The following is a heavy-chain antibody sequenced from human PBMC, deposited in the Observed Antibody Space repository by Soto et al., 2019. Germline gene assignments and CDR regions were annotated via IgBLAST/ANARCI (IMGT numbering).Heavy chain of an antibody. D-gene: IGHD3-16*01. J-gene: IGHJ3*02. Sequence: EVQLLESGGGLVQPGGPLRLACAGSGFTFGSYAMRRVRQPPGKGPEWVSGISASGLKPYYADSVKGRSAISRDNSKNTLDLQMNNLRVDDTALYYCAKDPYGDHVGGFDMRGQGTMVTVSS. CDR3: AKDPYGDHVGGFDM. CDR1: GFTFGSYA. CDR2: ISASGLKP. V-gene: IGHV3-23*01.